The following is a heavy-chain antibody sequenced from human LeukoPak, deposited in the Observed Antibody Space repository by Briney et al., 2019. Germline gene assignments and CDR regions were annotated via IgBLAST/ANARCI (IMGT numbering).Heavy chain of an antibody. CDR1: GGSISSYY. J-gene: IGHJ4*02. CDR2: ISYSATT. CDR3: ASRRYSSGWYVY. V-gene: IGHV4-59*01. D-gene: IGHD6-19*01. Sequence: TSETLSLTCTVSGGSISSYYWSWVRQPPGKGLECIWYISYSATTNYTPSLNSRLTISVDTSKTHFSLKLSSVTAADTAVYYCASRRYSSGWYVYWGQGTLVTVSS.